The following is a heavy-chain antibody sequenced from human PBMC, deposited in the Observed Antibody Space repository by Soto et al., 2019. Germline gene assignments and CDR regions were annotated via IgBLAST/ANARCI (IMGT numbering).Heavy chain of an antibody. V-gene: IGHV4-31*03. CDR1: GGSINSGDSY. J-gene: IGHJ4*02. CDR3: ARDAPGIAPY. CDR2: INYRGST. Sequence: QVQLQESGPGLVRASQTLSLICTVSGGSINSGDSYWNWIRQHPEKGLEWIGYINYRGSTFYNPSLKSRIIISVDTSKNQFSLKLSSVTAADTAVYYCARDAPGIAPYWGQGTLVTVSS. D-gene: IGHD2-2*01.